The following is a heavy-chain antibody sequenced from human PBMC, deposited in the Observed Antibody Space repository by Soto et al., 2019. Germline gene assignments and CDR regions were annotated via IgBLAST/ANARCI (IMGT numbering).Heavy chain of an antibody. V-gene: IGHV3-7*03. CDR2: IKQDGSEK. D-gene: IGHD3-3*01. J-gene: IGHJ6*02. Sequence: PGGSLRLSCAASGFTFSSYWMSWVRQAPGKGLEWVANIKQDGSEKYYVDSVKGRFTISRDNAKNSLYLQMNSLRAEDTAVYYCARAEGDYTYYDFWSGYARGYYYGMDVWGQGATVTVSS. CDR3: ARAEGDYTYYDFWSGYARGYYYGMDV. CDR1: GFTFSSYW.